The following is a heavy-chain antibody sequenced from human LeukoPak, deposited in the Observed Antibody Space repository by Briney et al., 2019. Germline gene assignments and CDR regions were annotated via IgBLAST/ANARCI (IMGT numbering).Heavy chain of an antibody. Sequence: PGGSLRLSCAASGFTFSNYGMHWVRQAPGKGLEWVAVISYDGSNKYYADSVKGRFTISRDNSKNTLYLLINSLRAEDTAVYYCAKGKIWDGGYDLDFDYWGQGTLVTVSS. V-gene: IGHV3-30*18. J-gene: IGHJ4*02. D-gene: IGHD5-12*01. CDR3: AKGKIWDGGYDLDFDY. CDR2: ISYDGSNK. CDR1: GFTFSNYG.